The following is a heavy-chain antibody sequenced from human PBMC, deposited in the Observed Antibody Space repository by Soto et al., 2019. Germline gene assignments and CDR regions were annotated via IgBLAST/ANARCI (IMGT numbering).Heavy chain of an antibody. V-gene: IGHV4-34*01. CDR3: ARGRYCSSTSCYRKYYYYVDV. CDR1: GGSFSGYY. Sequence: PSETLSLTCAVYGGSFSGYYWSWIRQPPGKGLEWIGEINHSGSTNYNPSLKSRVTISVDTSKNQFSLKLSSVTAADTAVYYCARGRYCSSTSCYRKYYYYVDVWGKGTTVTVSS. D-gene: IGHD2-2*02. CDR2: INHSGST. J-gene: IGHJ6*03.